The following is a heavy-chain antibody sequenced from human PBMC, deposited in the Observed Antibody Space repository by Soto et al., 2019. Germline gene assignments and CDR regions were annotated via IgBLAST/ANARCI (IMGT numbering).Heavy chain of an antibody. CDR3: ARAPETPPIVRVVVPYCFDS. Sequence: PSETLSLTCTVSGGSISSYYWSWIRQPPGKGLEWIGYIYYSGSTNYNPSLKSRVTIPLDTSKNQFSLSLSSVTAADTAVYYFARAPETPPIVRVVVPYCFDSWGQGTLVTVSS. CDR2: IYYSGST. CDR1: GGSISSYY. V-gene: IGHV4-59*08. J-gene: IGHJ4*02. D-gene: IGHD3-16*02.